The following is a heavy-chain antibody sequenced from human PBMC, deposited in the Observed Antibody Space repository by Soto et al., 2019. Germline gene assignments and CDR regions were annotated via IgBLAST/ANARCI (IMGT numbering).Heavy chain of an antibody. CDR1: GGSISSSSYY. CDR3: ARQHYDILTGYYNYFDY. V-gene: IGHV4-39*01. Sequence: SETLSLTCTVSGGSISSSSYYWGWIRQPPGKGLEWIGSIYYSGSTYYNPSLKIRVTISVDTSKNQFSLKLSSVTAADTAVYYCARQHYDILTGYYNYFDYWGQGTLVTVSS. D-gene: IGHD3-9*01. CDR2: IYYSGST. J-gene: IGHJ4*02.